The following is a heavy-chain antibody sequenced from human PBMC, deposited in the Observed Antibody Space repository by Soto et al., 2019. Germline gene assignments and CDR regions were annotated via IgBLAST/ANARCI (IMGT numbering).Heavy chain of an antibody. J-gene: IGHJ4*02. CDR2: ISGSGGST. D-gene: IGHD3-22*01. CDR1: GFTFSSYA. Sequence: GGSLRLSCAASGFTFSSYAMSWVRQAPGKGLEWVSAISGSGGSTYYADSVKGRFTISRDNSKNTLYLQMNSLRAEDTAVYYCAKQARYYDSSGYYLFDYWGQGPPVTVS. CDR3: AKQARYYDSSGYYLFDY. V-gene: IGHV3-23*01.